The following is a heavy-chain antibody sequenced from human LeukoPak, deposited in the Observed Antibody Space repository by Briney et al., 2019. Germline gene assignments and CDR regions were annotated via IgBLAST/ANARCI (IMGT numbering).Heavy chain of an antibody. D-gene: IGHD2-21*02. CDR3: ARAYCSGDCYIDY. V-gene: IGHV5-10-1*01. CDR2: IDPNDSYT. CDR1: GYSFSIYW. J-gene: IGHJ4*02. Sequence: GESLNISCKGSGYSFSIYWIIWVRQMPGKGLELMGRIDPNDSYTIYSPSFQGHVTISTDKSISTAYLQWSSLMASDPAMYYCARAYCSGDCYIDYWGQGTLVTVSS.